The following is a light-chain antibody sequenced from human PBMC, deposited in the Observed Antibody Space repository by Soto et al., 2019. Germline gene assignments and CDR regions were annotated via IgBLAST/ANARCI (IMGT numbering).Light chain of an antibody. J-gene: IGLJ3*02. CDR3: GTWDGSLSAGV. V-gene: IGLV1-51*01. CDR2: DTD. CDR1: SSNIGNNY. Sequence: QSVLTQPPSVSAAPGQSVTITCSGTSSNIGNNYLSWFQQLPGTAPKLLIYDTDKRRSGIPDRFSCSKSGASATLGITGLQTGDEAGYYCGTWDGSLSAGVFGGGTKVTVL.